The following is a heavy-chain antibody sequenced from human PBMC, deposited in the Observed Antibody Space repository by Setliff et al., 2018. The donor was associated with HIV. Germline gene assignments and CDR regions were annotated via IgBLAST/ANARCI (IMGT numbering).Heavy chain of an antibody. CDR2: INPNSGGT. Sequence: GASVKVSCKASGYTFTGYYMHWVRQAPGQGLEWMGWINPNSGGTNYAQKFQGRVTMTRDTSISTAYMELSRLRSDDTAVYYCARGLGPGGGSYRMPINWFDPWGQGTLVTVSS. CDR1: GYTFTGYY. CDR3: ARGLGPGGGSYRMPINWFDP. V-gene: IGHV1-2*02. D-gene: IGHD1-26*01. J-gene: IGHJ5*02.